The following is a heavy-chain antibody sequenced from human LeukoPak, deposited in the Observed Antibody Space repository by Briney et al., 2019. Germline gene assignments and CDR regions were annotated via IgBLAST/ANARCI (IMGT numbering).Heavy chain of an antibody. CDR2: IIPLYATT. CDR3: ARGSTAMVFGYYYYYMDV. J-gene: IGHJ6*03. Sequence: GASVKVSCKASGGTFSTYAISWVRQAPGQGLEWMGRIIPLYATTYYAHKFQGRVTITTDESTSTAYMDLSSLRSEDTAVYYCARGSTAMVFGYYYYYMDVWGKGTTVTVSS. D-gene: IGHD5-18*01. V-gene: IGHV1-69*05. CDR1: GGTFSTYA.